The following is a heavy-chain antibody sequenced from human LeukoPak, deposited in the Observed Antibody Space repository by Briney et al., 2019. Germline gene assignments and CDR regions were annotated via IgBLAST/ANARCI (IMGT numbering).Heavy chain of an antibody. CDR2: IGGSGGST. CDR3: AKDKVLFSNYYFDY. CDR1: GFTFSSYA. D-gene: IGHD2-21*01. Sequence: GGSLRLSCAASGFTFSSYAMNWVCQAPGKGLEWVSVIGGSGGSTYYADSVKGRFTISRDNSKNTLYLQMNSLRAEDTAVYYCAKDKVLFSNYYFDYWGQGTLVTVSS. V-gene: IGHV3-23*01. J-gene: IGHJ4*02.